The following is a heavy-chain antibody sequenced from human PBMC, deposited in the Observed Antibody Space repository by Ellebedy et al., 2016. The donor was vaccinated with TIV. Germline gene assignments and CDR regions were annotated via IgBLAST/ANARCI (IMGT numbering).Heavy chain of an antibody. CDR3: AKITQLERRDFDY. CDR2: ISGSGGST. Sequence: GGSLRLXXAASGFTFSSYAMSWVRQAPGKGLEWVSAISGSGGSTYYADSVKSRFTISRDNSKNTLYLQMNSLRAEDTAVYYCAKITQLERRDFDYWGQGTLVTVSS. CDR1: GFTFSSYA. D-gene: IGHD1-1*01. V-gene: IGHV3-23*01. J-gene: IGHJ4*02.